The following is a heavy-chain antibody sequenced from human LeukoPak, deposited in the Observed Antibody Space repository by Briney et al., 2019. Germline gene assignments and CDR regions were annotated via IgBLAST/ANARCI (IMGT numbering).Heavy chain of an antibody. D-gene: IGHD1-7*01. V-gene: IGHV3-30*02. CDR2: IRYDGSNE. CDR1: GFTFSSYC. CDR3: AKDGGNWNSDY. J-gene: IGHJ4*02. Sequence: PGGPLSLSCAASGFTFSSYCMHWVRQSPGKGLGWVTFIRYDGSNEYYADSVKGRFTISRDNSRNTLYLQMNSLRADDMAIYYCAKDGGNWNSDYWGQGTLVTVSS.